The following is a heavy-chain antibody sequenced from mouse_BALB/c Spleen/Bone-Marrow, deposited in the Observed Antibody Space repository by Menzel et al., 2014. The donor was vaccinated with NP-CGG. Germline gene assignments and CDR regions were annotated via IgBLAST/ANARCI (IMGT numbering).Heavy chain of an antibody. CDR2: INPSNGRT. Sequence: VQLQESGAELVKPGASVKLSCKASGYTFTSYWMHWVKQRPGQGLEWIGEINPSNGRTNYDEEFKSKATLTVDKSSSTAYMQLSSLTSEDSAVYYCARGGSSSFDYWGQGTTLTVSS. D-gene: IGHD1-1*01. CDR1: GYTFTSYW. CDR3: ARGGSSSFDY. V-gene: IGHV1S81*02. J-gene: IGHJ2*01.